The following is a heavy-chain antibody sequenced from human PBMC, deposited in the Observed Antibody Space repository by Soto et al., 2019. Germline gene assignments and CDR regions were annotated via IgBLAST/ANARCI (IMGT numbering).Heavy chain of an antibody. CDR2: IYYSGST. CDR1: GGSISSYY. Sequence: SETLSLTCTVSGGSISSYYRSWIRQPPGKGLEWIGYIYYSGSTDYNPSLKSRVTISVDTSKNQFSLKLSSVTAADTAVYYCAREVLSGAAGWFDPWGQGTLVTVSS. J-gene: IGHJ5*02. CDR3: AREVLSGAAGWFDP. V-gene: IGHV4-59*01. D-gene: IGHD6-13*01.